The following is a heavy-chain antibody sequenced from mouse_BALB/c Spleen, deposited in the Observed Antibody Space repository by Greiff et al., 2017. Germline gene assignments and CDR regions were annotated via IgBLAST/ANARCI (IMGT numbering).Heavy chain of an antibody. J-gene: IGHJ3*01. V-gene: IGHV5-12-2*01. CDR1: GFTFSSYT. Sequence: EVQGVESGGGLVQPGGSLKLSCAASGFTFSSYTMSWVRQTPEKRLEWVAYISNGGGSTYYPDTVKGRFTISRDNAKNTLYLQMSSLKSEDTAMYYCARQGGRGISWFAYWGQGTLVTVSA. CDR2: ISNGGGST. D-gene: IGHD3-3*01. CDR3: ARQGGRGISWFAY.